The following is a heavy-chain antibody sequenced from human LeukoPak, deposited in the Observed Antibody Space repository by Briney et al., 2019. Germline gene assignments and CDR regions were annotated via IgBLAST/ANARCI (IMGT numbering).Heavy chain of an antibody. CDR3: AREGDYGDYYRRYWFDP. CDR2: IYYSRST. V-gene: IGHV4-59*01. D-gene: IGHD4-17*01. Sequence: SETLSLTCAVYGGSFSGYYWSWIRQPPGKGLEWIGYIYYSRSTNYNPSLKSRVTISVDTSKNQFSLKLSSVTAADTAVYYCAREGDYGDYYRRYWFDPWGQGTLVTVSS. CDR1: GGSFSGYY. J-gene: IGHJ5*02.